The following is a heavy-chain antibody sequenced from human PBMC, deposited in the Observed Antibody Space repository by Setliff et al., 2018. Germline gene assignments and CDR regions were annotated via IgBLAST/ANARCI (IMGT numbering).Heavy chain of an antibody. CDR3: ARAPSSTVINWFDP. D-gene: IGHD3-22*01. CDR1: GATFSSYA. V-gene: IGHV1-69*06. J-gene: IGHJ5*02. CDR2: IIPIFGTA. Sequence: SVKVSCKASGATFSSYAISWVRQAPGQGLEWMGRIIPIFGTANYAQKFQGRVTITADKSTSTAYMELSSLRSEDTAVYYCARAPSSTVINWFDPWGQGTLVTVSS.